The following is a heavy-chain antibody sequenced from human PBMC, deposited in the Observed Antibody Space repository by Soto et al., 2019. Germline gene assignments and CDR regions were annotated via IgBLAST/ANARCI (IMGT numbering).Heavy chain of an antibody. Sequence: PSETLSLTCTVSGGSISSSSNYRGWIRQPPGKGLEWIGIIYYSGSTYYNPSLKSRVTISVDTSKNQFSLKLSSVTAADTAVYYCARGRGRYDSSGPTYYFDYWGQGTLVTVS. CDR2: IYYSGST. D-gene: IGHD3-22*01. CDR1: GGSISSSSNY. J-gene: IGHJ4*02. V-gene: IGHV4-39*01. CDR3: ARGRGRYDSSGPTYYFDY.